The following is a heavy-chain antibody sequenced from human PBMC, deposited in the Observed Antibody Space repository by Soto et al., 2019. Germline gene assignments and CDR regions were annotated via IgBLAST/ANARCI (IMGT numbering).Heavy chain of an antibody. J-gene: IGHJ5*02. V-gene: IGHV3-48*03. CDR2: ITGSGNAQ. Sequence: SGGALVQPGGSLRLSCVASGFTFSKFEMIWVRQAPGKGLEWLSYITGSGNAQHYANSVRGRFTISRDNAKDSLYLQLSGVRVHDTAVYYCARDHEAGSIGGFAPWGQGTLVTVSS. CDR1: GFTFSKFE. D-gene: IGHD3-3*02. CDR3: ARDHEAGSIGGFAP.